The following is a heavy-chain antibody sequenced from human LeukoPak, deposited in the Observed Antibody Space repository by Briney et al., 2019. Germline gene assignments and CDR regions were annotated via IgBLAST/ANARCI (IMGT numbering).Heavy chain of an antibody. J-gene: IGHJ5*02. D-gene: IGHD2-2*01. CDR2: ISGSGGST. CDR1: GFTFSSYA. CDR3: AKDKEGGYCSSTSCYADWFDP. V-gene: IGHV3-23*01. Sequence: GGSLRLSCAASGFTFSSYAMSWVRQAPGKGLEWVSAISGSGGSTYYADSVKGRFTISRDNSKNTLYLRMNSLRAEDTAVYYWAKDKEGGYCSSTSCYADWFDPWGQGTLVTVSS.